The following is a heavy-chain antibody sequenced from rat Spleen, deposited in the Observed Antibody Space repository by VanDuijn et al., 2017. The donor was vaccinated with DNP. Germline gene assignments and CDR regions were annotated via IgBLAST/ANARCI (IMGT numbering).Heavy chain of an antibody. V-gene: IGHV5-31*01. CDR1: GFTFSYYW. CDR3: TKDAFDY. CDR2: ITGGSGIT. Sequence: EVQLVESGGGLVQPGRSLKLSCVASGFTFSYYWMAWIRQVPGKGLEWIASITGGSGITSYPDSVKGRFTISRDDAKNTLSLQMESLRSEDTATYYCTKDAFDYWGQGVMVTVSS. J-gene: IGHJ2*01.